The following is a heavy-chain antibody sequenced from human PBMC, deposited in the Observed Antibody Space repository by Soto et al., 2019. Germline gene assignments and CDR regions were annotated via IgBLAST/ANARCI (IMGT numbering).Heavy chain of an antibody. D-gene: IGHD3-22*01. CDR1: GYSFTSYW. Sequence: PGESLKISCKGSGYSFTSYWIGWVRQMPGKGLEWMGIIYPGDSDTRYSPSFQGQATISADKSISTAYLQWSSLKASDTAMYYCARVPNDYDSSGYYPDWGQGTLVTVSS. J-gene: IGHJ4*02. CDR3: ARVPNDYDSSGYYPD. CDR2: IYPGDSDT. V-gene: IGHV5-51*01.